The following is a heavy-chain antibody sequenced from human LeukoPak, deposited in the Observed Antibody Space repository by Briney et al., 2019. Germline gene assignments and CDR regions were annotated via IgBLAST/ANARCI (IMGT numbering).Heavy chain of an antibody. D-gene: IGHD6-19*01. Sequence: GGSLRLSCVASGFTFSSYAMSWVRQAPGKGLEWVSGISGRGASTYYADSVKGRFTISRDNSKNTLYLQMNSLRAEDTAVYYCAKDPAVANTARRFQHWGQGTLVTVTS. CDR2: ISGRGAST. CDR3: AKDPAVANTARRFQH. J-gene: IGHJ1*01. V-gene: IGHV3-23*01. CDR1: GFTFSSYA.